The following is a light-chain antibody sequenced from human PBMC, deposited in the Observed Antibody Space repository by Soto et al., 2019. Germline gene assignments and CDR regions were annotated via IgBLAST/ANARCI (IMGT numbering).Light chain of an antibody. V-gene: IGKV3-11*01. J-gene: IGKJ2*01. CDR3: QQRAHWPPYT. Sequence: EIVLTQSPATLSLSPGERATLSCRASQSVSTFLAWYQQKPGQAPRLLIYDASNRAAGIPARFSGSGSGTDFSLTISSLEPEDFAVYYCQQRAHWPPYTFGHGTKLEIK. CDR2: DAS. CDR1: QSVSTF.